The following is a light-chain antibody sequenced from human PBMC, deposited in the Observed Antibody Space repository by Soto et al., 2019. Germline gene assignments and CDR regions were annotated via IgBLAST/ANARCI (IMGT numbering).Light chain of an antibody. CDR2: AAS. CDR3: QQSFRTPYT. V-gene: IGKV1-39*01. CDR1: QNIFSY. Sequence: DIQMTQSPSSLSASVGDRVTITCRASQNIFSYLNWYQQKPGKAPKLLIYAASSLQSGVPSRFSGSGSGTDFTLTISSLQPEDFATYYCQQSFRTPYTFGQGTDLEI. J-gene: IGKJ2*01.